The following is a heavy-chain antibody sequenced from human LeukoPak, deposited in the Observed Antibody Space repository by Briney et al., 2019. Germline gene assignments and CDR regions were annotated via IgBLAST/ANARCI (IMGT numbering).Heavy chain of an antibody. V-gene: IGHV4-39*01. CDR2: MYYSGST. Sequence: SETLSLTCSVSGGSISSDSFYWGWIRQPPGKWLEWIGSMYYSGSTYYNPSVKSRVTISVDTSKNQFSLKLSSVTAADTAVYYCARWTKNYFDYWGQGTLVTVSS. CDR3: ARWTKNYFDY. CDR1: GGSISSDSFY. J-gene: IGHJ4*02. D-gene: IGHD3/OR15-3a*01.